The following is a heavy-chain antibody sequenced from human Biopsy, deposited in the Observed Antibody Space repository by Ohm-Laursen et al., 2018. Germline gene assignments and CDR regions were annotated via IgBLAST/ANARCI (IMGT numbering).Heavy chain of an antibody. J-gene: IGHJ4*02. CDR1: GYTFTDYR. CDR3: ALGEPSDY. D-gene: IGHD3-16*01. V-gene: IGHV1-2*02. Sequence: SSVKVSCKPSGYTFTDYRLYWVRQAPGQGLDLMGWIDPNTGDTDYPQKFQGRVTMTSDTSIDTAYVELSSLTSGDTAVYYCALGEPSDYWGQGTLVTVSS. CDR2: IDPNTGDT.